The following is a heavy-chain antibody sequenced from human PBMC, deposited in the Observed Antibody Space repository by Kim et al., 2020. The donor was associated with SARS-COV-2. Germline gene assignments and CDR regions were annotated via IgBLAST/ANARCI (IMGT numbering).Heavy chain of an antibody. CDR3: ARRGVILRTFDY. Sequence: YYTPSLKSRVPISVDTSKNQFSLKLSSVTAADTAVYYCARRGVILRTFDYWGQGTLVTVSS. V-gene: IGHV4-39*01. D-gene: IGHD3-10*01. J-gene: IGHJ4*02.